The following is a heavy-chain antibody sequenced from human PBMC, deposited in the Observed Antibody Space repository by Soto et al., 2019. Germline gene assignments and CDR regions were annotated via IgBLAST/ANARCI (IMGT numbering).Heavy chain of an antibody. J-gene: IGHJ4*02. Sequence: GTAVKFSCRDSGGTFSSYAISWVRQAPGQGLEWMGGIIPIFGTANYAQKFQGRVTITADESTSTAYMELSSLRSEDTAVYYCARDLGAVAGIADLAYWGQGTLVTVSS. CDR2: IIPIFGTA. CDR1: GGTFSSYA. CDR3: ARDLGAVAGIADLAY. D-gene: IGHD6-19*01. V-gene: IGHV1-69*13.